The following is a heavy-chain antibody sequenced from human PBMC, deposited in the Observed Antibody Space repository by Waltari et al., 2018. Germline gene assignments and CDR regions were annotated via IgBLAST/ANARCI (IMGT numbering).Heavy chain of an antibody. J-gene: IGHJ4*02. CDR2: IYSGGST. V-gene: IGHV3-23*03. D-gene: IGHD6-13*01. CDR1: GFTFSSYA. CDR3: AKVISNSSWYDFDY. Sequence: EVQMLESGGGLVQPGGSLRLSCAASGFTFSSYAMSWVRQAPGKGLEWVSVIYSGGSTYYADSVKGRFTISRDNSKNTLYLQMNSLRAEDTAVYYCAKVISNSSWYDFDYWGQGTLVTVSS.